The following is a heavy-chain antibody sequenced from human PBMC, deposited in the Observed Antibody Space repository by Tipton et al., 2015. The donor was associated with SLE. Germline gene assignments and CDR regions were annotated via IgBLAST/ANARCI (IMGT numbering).Heavy chain of an antibody. J-gene: IGHJ6*02. D-gene: IGHD5-18*01. Sequence: TLSLTCTVSGGSISSSSYYWSWIRQPPGKGLEWIGEINHSGSTNYNPSLKSRVTISVDTSKNRFSLKLSSVTAADTAVYYCARGHTAMVGSLYYYGMDVWGQGTTVTVSS. CDR1: GGSISSSSYY. CDR3: ARGHTAMVGSLYYYGMDV. V-gene: IGHV4-39*07. CDR2: INHSGST.